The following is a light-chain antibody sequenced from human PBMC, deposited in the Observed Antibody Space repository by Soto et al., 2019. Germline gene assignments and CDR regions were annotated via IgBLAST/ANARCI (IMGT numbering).Light chain of an antibody. J-gene: IGKJ5*01. Sequence: ILLTPSPGTLSLSPGDRAPLSCGASQSVTSKLPWYQQNPGQAPGPLNSGAYHRATGNPDRFSGSGSETDFTLTISRLEPDHFALYFCQQYGGSAITFGLGTRLEN. V-gene: IGKV3-20*01. CDR3: QQYGGSAIT. CDR1: QSVTSK. CDR2: GAY.